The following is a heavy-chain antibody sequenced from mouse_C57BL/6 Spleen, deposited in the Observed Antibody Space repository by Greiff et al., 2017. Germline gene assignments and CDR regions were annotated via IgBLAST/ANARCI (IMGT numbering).Heavy chain of an antibody. Sequence: DVKLVESGGGLVKPGGSLKLSCAASGFTFSSYAMSWVRQTPEKRLEWVATISDGGSYTYYPDNVKGRFTISRDNAKNNLYLQMSHLKSEDTAMYYCARVRHWFAYWGQGTLVTVSA. CDR2: ISDGGSYT. V-gene: IGHV5-4*03. J-gene: IGHJ3*01. CDR3: ARVRHWFAY. CDR1: GFTFSSYA.